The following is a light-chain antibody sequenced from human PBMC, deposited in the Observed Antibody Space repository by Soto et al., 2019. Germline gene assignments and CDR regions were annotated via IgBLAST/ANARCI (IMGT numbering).Light chain of an antibody. Sequence: EIVLTQSPATLSLSPGERATLSCRASQSISYYLPWYQQKPGQAPRLLIHDASNRATGIPARFSGSGSGTDFTLTISSLEPEDFAVYYCQQRSNWLTFGGGTKVESK. CDR2: DAS. CDR3: QQRSNWLT. V-gene: IGKV3-11*01. J-gene: IGKJ4*01. CDR1: QSISYY.